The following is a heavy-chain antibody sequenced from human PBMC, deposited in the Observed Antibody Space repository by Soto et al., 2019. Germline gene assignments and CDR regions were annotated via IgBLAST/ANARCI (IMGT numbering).Heavy chain of an antibody. CDR3: ARWGLGSDGSGSYFEAY. CDR2: IDSSGST. J-gene: IGHJ4*02. D-gene: IGHD3-10*01. CDR1: GGSISSYY. V-gene: IGHV4-59*01. Sequence: TSETLSLTCNVSGGSISSYYWSWIRQPPGKGLEWIGFIDSSGSTNYNPSLKSRVTISVDTSKNQFSLKLRSVTTADTAVYYCARWGLGSDGSGSYFEAYWGQGTLVTVSS.